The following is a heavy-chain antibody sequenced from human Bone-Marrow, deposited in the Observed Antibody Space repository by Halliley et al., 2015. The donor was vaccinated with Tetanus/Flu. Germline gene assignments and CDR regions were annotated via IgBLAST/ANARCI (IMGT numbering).Heavy chain of an antibody. CDR1: GFILSSYE. V-gene: IGHV3-48*03. Sequence: SLRLSCTASGFILSSYEMNWVRQAPGKGLEWVSYISVRGTTIYYADSVQGRFTISRDHATNSLYLQMNSLRAEDTAVYYCARGSTYNDVLTGHNWFDPWGQGTLVTVPS. CDR2: ISVRGTTI. CDR3: ARGSTYNDVLTGHNWFDP. J-gene: IGHJ5*02. D-gene: IGHD3-9*01.